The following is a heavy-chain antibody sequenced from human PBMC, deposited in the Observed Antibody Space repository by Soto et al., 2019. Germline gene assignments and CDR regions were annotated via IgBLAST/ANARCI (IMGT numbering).Heavy chain of an antibody. Sequence: QVQLVQSGAEVKKPGSSVKVSCKASGGTFSSYAISWVRQAPGQGLEWMGGIIPIFGTTIYAQKFQGRVTITADESTSTAYMGLSSLRSDDTAVYYCATTPLGSGSQGDVWGQGTTVTVSS. CDR2: IIPIFGTT. D-gene: IGHD3-3*01. J-gene: IGHJ6*02. V-gene: IGHV1-69*01. CDR1: GGTFSSYA. CDR3: ATTPLGSGSQGDV.